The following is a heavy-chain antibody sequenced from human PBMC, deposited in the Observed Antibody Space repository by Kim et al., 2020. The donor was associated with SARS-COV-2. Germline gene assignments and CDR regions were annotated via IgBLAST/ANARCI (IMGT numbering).Heavy chain of an antibody. CDR3: ARFNPYYYDSSGYLYGMDV. J-gene: IGHJ6*02. D-gene: IGHD3-22*01. CDR2: FSAYNGNS. V-gene: IGHV1-18*04. CDR1: GYTFTSDG. Sequence: ASVKVSCKASGYTFTSDGISWVRQAPGPGLEWMGWFSAYNGNSNYAQTLQGRVTLTTETSTSTDYMELRSLRSDDTAVYYCARFNPYYYDSSGYLYGMDVWGQGTTVTVSS.